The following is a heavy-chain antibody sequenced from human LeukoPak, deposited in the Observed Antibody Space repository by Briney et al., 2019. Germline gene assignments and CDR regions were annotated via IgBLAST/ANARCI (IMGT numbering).Heavy chain of an antibody. CDR3: AREIVVVPAAMGIYYYYYMDV. CDR2: ISAYDGNT. V-gene: IGHV1-18*01. J-gene: IGHJ6*03. CDR1: GYTFTSYG. Sequence: GASVKVSCKASGYTFTSYGISWVRQAPGQGLEWMGWISAYDGNTNYAQKLQGRVTMTTDTSTSTAYMELRSLRSDDTAAYYCAREIVVVPAAMGIYYYYYMDVWGKGTTVTVSS. D-gene: IGHD2-2*01.